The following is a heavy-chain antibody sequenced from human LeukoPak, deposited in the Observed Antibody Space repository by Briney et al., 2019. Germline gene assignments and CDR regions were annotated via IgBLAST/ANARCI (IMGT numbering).Heavy chain of an antibody. V-gene: IGHV4-34*01. CDR2: INHSGST. J-gene: IGHJ4*02. CDR3: ARTLLESVAGPFDY. Sequence: PSETLSLTCAVYGESFSGYYWSWIRQPPGKGLEWIGEINHSGSTNYNPSLKSRVTISVDTSKNQFSLKLNSVTAADTAVYYCARTLLESVAGPFDYWGQGTLVAVSS. D-gene: IGHD6-19*01. CDR1: GESFSGYY.